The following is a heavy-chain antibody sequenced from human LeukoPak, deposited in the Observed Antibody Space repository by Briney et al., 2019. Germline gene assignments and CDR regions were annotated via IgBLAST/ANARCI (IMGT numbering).Heavy chain of an antibody. CDR2: INQDGSER. V-gene: IGHV3-7*01. CDR3: ARGNAMGV. CDR1: GFTFSSYW. J-gene: IGHJ6*02. Sequence: GGSLRLSCAASGFTFSSYWMTWVRQAPGKGLEWVANINQDGSERYYVDSVKGRFTISRDNAKNSLSLQMNSLRAEDTALYYCARGNAMGVWGQGTTVTVS.